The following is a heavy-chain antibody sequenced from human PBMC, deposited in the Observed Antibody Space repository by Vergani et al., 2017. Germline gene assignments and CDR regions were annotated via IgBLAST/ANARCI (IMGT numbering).Heavy chain of an antibody. V-gene: IGHV1-8*01. J-gene: IGHJ4*02. CDR3: AREQWLPIDYFDY. D-gene: IGHD6-19*01. CDR2: MNPNSGTT. Sequence: QVQLVQSGAEVKKPGASVKVSCRASGYSFSSYDISWVRQATGQGLEWMGWMNPNSGTTGYAQKFQGRVTMTRNTSINTAYMELRSLRSDDTAVYYCAREQWLPIDYFDYWGQGTLVTVSS. CDR1: GYSFSSYD.